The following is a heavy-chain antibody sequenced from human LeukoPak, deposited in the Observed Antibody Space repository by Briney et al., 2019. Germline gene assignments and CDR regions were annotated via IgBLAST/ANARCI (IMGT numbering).Heavy chain of an antibody. CDR1: GFTFRSYW. V-gene: IGHV3-7*01. Sequence: GGSLRLSCAVSGFTFRSYWMSWVRRAPGKGLEWVANMNEDGNEKYYVDSVKGRFTISRDNGKNSLYLQMNSLRVDDTAVYYCARVSLWHGEDIWGQGTMVTVSS. CDR3: ARVSLWHGEDI. J-gene: IGHJ3*02. D-gene: IGHD3-10*01. CDR2: MNEDGNEK.